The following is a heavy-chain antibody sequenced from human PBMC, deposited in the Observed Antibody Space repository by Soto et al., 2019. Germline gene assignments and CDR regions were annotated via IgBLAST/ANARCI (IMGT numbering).Heavy chain of an antibody. Sequence: GGSLRLSCSASGFTFSDYYMSWIRQAPGKGLEWVSYISSSGSSTYYEDSVEGRFTISRDNAKNSLYLQMNSLRAEDTAVYYCARGAAVAGSSAFDIWGQGTMVTVSS. CDR1: GFTFSDYY. J-gene: IGHJ3*02. CDR3: ARGAAVAGSSAFDI. CDR2: ISSSGSST. V-gene: IGHV3-11*01. D-gene: IGHD6-19*01.